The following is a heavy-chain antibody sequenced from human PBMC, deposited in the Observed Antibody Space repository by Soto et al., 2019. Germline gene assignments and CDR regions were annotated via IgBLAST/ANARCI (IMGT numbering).Heavy chain of an antibody. D-gene: IGHD3-9*01. CDR3: ARDLNLTGYLYYYYYGMDV. V-gene: IGHV3-7*01. CDR1: GVTFSAYG. J-gene: IGHJ6*02. Sequence: GGSLRLSCAASGVTFSAYGIHWVRQAPGKGLEWVANIKQDGSEKYYVDSVKGRFTISRDNAKNSLYLQMNSLRAEDTAVYYCARDLNLTGYLYYYYYGMDVWGQGTTVTVSS. CDR2: IKQDGSEK.